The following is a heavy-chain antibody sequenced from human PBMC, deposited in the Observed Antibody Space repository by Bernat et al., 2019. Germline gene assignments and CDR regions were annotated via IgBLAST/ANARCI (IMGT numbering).Heavy chain of an antibody. Sequence: EVQLVESGGGLVKPGGSLRLSCAASGFTFSNAWMSWVRQAPGKGLEWVGRIESKTDGGTTDYAAPVKGRFTISRDDSKNTLYLQMNSLKTEDTAVYYCTTLGESYYDFWSGLDYWGQGTLVTVSS. CDR1: GFTFSNAW. J-gene: IGHJ4*02. V-gene: IGHV3-15*04. CDR2: IESKTDGGTT. CDR3: TTLGESYYDFWSGLDY. D-gene: IGHD3-3*01.